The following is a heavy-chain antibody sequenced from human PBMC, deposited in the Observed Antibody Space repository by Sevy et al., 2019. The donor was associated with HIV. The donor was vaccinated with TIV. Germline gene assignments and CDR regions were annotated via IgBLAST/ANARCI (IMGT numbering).Heavy chain of an antibody. CDR1: GFTFSSYA. Sequence: GGSLRLSCAASGFTFSSYAMSWVRQAPGKGLEWVSAISGRGGSTYYADSVKGRFTISTDNSKNTLYLQMNSLRAEDTAVYYCAKDGEGIAASLGPQLSDYWGQGTLVTVSS. J-gene: IGHJ4*02. CDR3: AKDGEGIAASLGPQLSDY. V-gene: IGHV3-23*01. D-gene: IGHD6-13*01. CDR2: ISGRGGST.